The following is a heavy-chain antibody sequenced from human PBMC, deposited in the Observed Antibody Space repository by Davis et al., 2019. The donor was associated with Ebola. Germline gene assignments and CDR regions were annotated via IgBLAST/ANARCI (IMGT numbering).Heavy chain of an antibody. Sequence: GESLKISCAASGFTFNKYEMNWVRQAPGKGLEWISYISDSGSTTYYTDSVKGRFTISRDNAKNSLYLQMDSLRAEDTAVYYCARQTTVTTGGTYYFDYWGQGTLVTVSS. CDR3: ARQTTVTTGGTYYFDY. CDR2: ISDSGSTT. CDR1: GFTFNKYE. V-gene: IGHV3-48*03. J-gene: IGHJ4*02. D-gene: IGHD4-17*01.